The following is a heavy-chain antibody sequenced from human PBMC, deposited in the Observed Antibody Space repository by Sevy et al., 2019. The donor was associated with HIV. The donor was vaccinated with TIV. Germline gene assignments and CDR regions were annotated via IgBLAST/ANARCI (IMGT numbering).Heavy chain of an antibody. J-gene: IGHJ4*02. CDR2: ISTDDTIT. CDR1: GFTFNNYW. D-gene: IGHD2-2*02. Sequence: GGSLRLSCAASGFTFNNYWMHWVRQVPGKGLVWVSRISTDDTITTYADSVKGRFTISRDNAKSMVLLQMNSLRAEDTALYYCARVASCSSTSCYTPFDSWGQGTLVTVSS. CDR3: ARVASCSSTSCYTPFDS. V-gene: IGHV3-74*03.